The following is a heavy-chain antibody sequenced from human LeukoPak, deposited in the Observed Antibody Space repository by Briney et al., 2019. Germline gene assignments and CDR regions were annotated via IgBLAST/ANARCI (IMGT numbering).Heavy chain of an antibody. CDR3: ARGPWASFDY. CDR2: IYSDGDT. Sequence: GGSLRLSCAASGFTFSTYPMNWARQAPGKGLEWVSVIYSDGDTYYVDSVKGRFTISRDNSKNTLYLQMNSLRAEDTAVYYCARGPWASFDYWGQGTLVTVSS. CDR1: GFTFSTYP. D-gene: IGHD3-16*01. J-gene: IGHJ4*02. V-gene: IGHV3-66*01.